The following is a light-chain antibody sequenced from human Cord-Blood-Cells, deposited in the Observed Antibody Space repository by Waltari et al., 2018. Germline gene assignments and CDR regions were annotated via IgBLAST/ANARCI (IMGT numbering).Light chain of an antibody. V-gene: IGKV4-1*01. CDR2: WAS. J-gene: IGKJ1*01. CDR1: QSVLYSSNNKNY. Sequence: DIVMTQSPDSLPVSLGEWATINCKSSQSVLYSSNNKNYLAWYQQKPGQPPKLLIYWASTRESGVPDRFSGSGSGTDFTLTISSLQAEDVAVYYCQQYYSTPRTFGQGTKVEIK. CDR3: QQYYSTPRT.